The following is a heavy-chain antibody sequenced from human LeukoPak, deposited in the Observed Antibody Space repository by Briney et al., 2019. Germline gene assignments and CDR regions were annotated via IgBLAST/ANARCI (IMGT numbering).Heavy chain of an antibody. J-gene: IGHJ3*02. CDR1: GDSVSSNSAA. V-gene: IGHV6-1*01. D-gene: IGHD6-19*01. CDR2: TYYRSKWYN. CDR3: ARVKLAVATYGGAFDI. Sequence: SQTLSLTCAISGDSVSSNSAAWNWIRQSPSRGLEWLGRTYYRSKWYNDYAVSVKSRITINPDTSKNQFSLQLNSVTPEDTAVYYCARVKLAVATYGGAFDIWGQGTMVTVAS.